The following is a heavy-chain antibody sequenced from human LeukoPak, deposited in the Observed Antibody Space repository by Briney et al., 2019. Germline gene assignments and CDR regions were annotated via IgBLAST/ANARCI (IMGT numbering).Heavy chain of an antibody. D-gene: IGHD3-22*01. Sequence: GGSLRLSCAASGFTFNNYWMNWVRQAPGRGLEWMANIKQDGSETYYVDSVKGRFTISRDNAKNSVYLQMNSLRAEDTAVYYCARSYYDNSGSFGFWGQGTLVTVSP. CDR3: ARSYYDNSGSFGF. V-gene: IGHV3-7*01. CDR1: GFTFNNYW. J-gene: IGHJ4*02. CDR2: IKQDGSET.